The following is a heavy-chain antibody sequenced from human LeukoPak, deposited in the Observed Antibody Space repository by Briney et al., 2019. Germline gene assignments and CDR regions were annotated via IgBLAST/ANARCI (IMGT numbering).Heavy chain of an antibody. CDR2: IYSGGST. CDR1: GFTVSSNY. J-gene: IGHJ6*02. Sequence: PGGSLRLSCAASGFTVSSNYMSWVRQAPGKGLEWVSVIYSGGSTYYADSVKGRFTISRHNSKNTLYLQMNSLRAEDTAVYYCARGLEYYYDSRDGMDVWGQGTTATVSS. CDR3: ARGLEYYYDSRDGMDV. D-gene: IGHD3-22*01. V-gene: IGHV3-53*04.